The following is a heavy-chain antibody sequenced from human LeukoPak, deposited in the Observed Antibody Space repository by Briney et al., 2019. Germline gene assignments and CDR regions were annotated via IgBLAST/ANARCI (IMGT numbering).Heavy chain of an antibody. J-gene: IGHJ4*02. V-gene: IGHV3-30-3*01. Sequence: GGSLRLSCAASGFTFSNYAVHWVRQAPGQGLEWVAVISYDGINKNYADSVKGRFTVSRDNSKNTLSLQLSSLRAEDTAVYYCTRRTSVLPFDYWGQGTLVTVSS. CDR3: TRRTSVLPFDY. CDR2: ISYDGINK. D-gene: IGHD2-8*01. CDR1: GFTFSNYA.